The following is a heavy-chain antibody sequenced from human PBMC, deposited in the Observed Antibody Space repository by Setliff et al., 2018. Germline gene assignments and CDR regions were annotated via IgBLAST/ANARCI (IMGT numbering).Heavy chain of an antibody. CDR1: GFIFNAYW. V-gene: IGHV3-7*01. D-gene: IGHD4-17*01. Sequence: LGGSMRLSCAASGFIFNAYWMTWARQAPGKGLAWVANINGDGSETYYVDSVTVRFTISRDNAKNSLYLQMNSLRAEYPAIYYCGSVYNPKRYHGDYLGENFYYWGQGTLVTSPQ. J-gene: IGHJ4*02. CDR2: INGDGSET. CDR3: GSVYNPKRYHGDYLGENFYY.